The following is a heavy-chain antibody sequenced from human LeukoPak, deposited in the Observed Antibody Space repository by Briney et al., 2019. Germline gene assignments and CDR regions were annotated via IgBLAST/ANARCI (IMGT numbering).Heavy chain of an antibody. CDR3: ARGLSIAAALNWFDP. J-gene: IGHJ5*02. CDR2: IYTSGST. Sequence: SETLSLTYTVSGGSISSYYWSWIRQPAGKGLEWIGRIYTSGSTNYNPSLKSRVTTSVDTSKNQFSLKLSSVTAADTAVYYCARGLSIAAALNWFDPWGQGTLVTVSS. D-gene: IGHD6-13*01. CDR1: GGSISSYY. V-gene: IGHV4-4*07.